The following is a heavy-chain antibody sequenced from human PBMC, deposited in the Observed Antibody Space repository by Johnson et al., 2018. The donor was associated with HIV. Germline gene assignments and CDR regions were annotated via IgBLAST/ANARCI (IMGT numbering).Heavy chain of an antibody. J-gene: IGHJ3*02. D-gene: IGHD4-17*01. Sequence: VQLVESGGGLVQPGGSLRLSCAASGFTFDDYGMSWVRQAPGKGLEWVSRINSDGSSTSYADSVKGRFTISRDNSKNTLYLQINSLRAEDTAVSYCARGIRCGEAGRENDGFDTWGQGTMVTVSS. CDR3: ARGIRCGEAGRENDGFDT. CDR1: GFTFDDYG. V-gene: IGHV3-74*02. CDR2: INSDGSST.